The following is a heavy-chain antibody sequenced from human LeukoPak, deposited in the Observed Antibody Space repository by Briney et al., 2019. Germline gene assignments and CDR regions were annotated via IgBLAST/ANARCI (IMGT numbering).Heavy chain of an antibody. CDR1: GDSISSYY. CDR3: ARQLSSSWPPYYYYMDV. Sequence: PSETLSLPCTVSGDSISSYYWRWLRQPTGKGLEGIGYIYTSGSTNYNPSLKSRVTISVDTSKNQFSLKLSSVTAADTAVYYCARQLSSSWPPYYYYMDVWGKGTTVTVSS. D-gene: IGHD6-13*01. CDR2: IYTSGST. V-gene: IGHV4-4*09. J-gene: IGHJ6*03.